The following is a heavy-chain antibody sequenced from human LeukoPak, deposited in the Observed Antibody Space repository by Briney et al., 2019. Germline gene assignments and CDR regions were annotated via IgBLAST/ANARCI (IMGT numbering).Heavy chain of an antibody. CDR2: ISAYNGNT. J-gene: IGHJ4*02. V-gene: IGHV1-18*01. CDR1: GYTFTSYG. Sequence: ASVKVSCKASGYTFTSYGISWVRQAPGQGLEWMGWISAYNGNTNYAQKLQGRVTMTTDTSTSTAYMELRSLRSDDTAVYYCARVTLNDFWSGYYSPATANFDYWGQGTLVTVSS. CDR3: ARVTLNDFWSGYYSPATANFDY. D-gene: IGHD3-3*01.